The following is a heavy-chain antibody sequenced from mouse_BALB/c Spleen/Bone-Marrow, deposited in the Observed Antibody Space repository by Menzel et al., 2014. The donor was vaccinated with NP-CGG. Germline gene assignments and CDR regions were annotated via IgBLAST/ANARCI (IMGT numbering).Heavy chain of an antibody. CDR2: IDPYDSET. V-gene: IGHV1-74*01. CDR1: GYTFTSYW. Sequence: QVQLQQSGAVLMRPGAAVSLSCKASGYTFTSYWMNWVKQRPEQGLEWIGRIDPYDSETHYNQKFKDKAILTVDKSSSTAYMQLSSLTSEDSAVYYCARWDHFHWYFDVWGAGTTVTVSS. D-gene: IGHD1-2*01. CDR3: ARWDHFHWYFDV. J-gene: IGHJ1*01.